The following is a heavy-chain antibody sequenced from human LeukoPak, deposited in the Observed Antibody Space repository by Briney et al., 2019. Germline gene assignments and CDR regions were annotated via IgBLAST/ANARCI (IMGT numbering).Heavy chain of an antibody. Sequence: SGGSLRLSCAASGFTFSSYAMSWVRQAPGEGLEWVSAISGSGGSTYYADSVKGRFTISRDNSKNTLYLQMNSLRAEDTAVYYCAKDLMVSHYYDSSGYRFDYWGQGTLVTVSS. CDR2: ISGSGGST. CDR3: AKDLMVSHYYDSSGYRFDY. V-gene: IGHV3-23*01. J-gene: IGHJ4*02. D-gene: IGHD3-22*01. CDR1: GFTFSSYA.